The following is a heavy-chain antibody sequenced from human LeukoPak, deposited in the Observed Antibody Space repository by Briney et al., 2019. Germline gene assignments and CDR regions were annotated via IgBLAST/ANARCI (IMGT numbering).Heavy chain of an antibody. D-gene: IGHD5-18*01. V-gene: IGHV3-30*02. CDR3: AKEQDTAMAIDH. J-gene: IGHJ4*02. Sequence: PGGSLRLSCAASGFTFSSYGMHWVRQAPGKGLEWVAFIRYDGSNKYYADSVKGRFTISRDNSKNTLYLQMNSLRAEDTAVYYCAKEQDTAMAIDHWGQGTLVTVSP. CDR1: GFTFSSYG. CDR2: IRYDGSNK.